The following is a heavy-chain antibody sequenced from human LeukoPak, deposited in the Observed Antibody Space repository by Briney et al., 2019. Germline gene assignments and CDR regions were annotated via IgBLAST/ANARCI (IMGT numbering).Heavy chain of an antibody. CDR1: GFTFGSYW. D-gene: IGHD2/OR15-2a*01. CDR3: AREANTAFDY. Sequence: PGVSLRLSCVASGFTFGSYWMHWVRQAPGKGLVWVSRINYDGTNTTYADSVKGRFTVSRDNGKKTVSLQINSLRPDDTAVYYCAREANTAFDYWGQGTLVTVSS. CDR2: INYDGTNT. V-gene: IGHV3-74*01. J-gene: IGHJ4*02.